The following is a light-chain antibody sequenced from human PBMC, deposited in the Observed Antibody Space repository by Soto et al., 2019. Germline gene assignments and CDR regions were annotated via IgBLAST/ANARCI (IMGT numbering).Light chain of an antibody. V-gene: IGLV1-40*01. CDR3: QPYDSSLSTSGV. CDR1: RSKIGAGYD. J-gene: IGLJ1*01. Sequence: QSLHGHTPSVSWARGQRLTMYCTGSRSKIGAGYDVPWYQQLPGTAPKLLIYGNSNRPSGLPDRFSGSKSGTSASLAITGLQAEDEADYYCQPYDSSLSTSGVFGTGTKVTVL. CDR2: GNS.